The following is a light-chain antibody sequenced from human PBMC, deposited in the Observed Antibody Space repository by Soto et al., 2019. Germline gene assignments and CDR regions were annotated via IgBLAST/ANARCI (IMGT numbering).Light chain of an antibody. CDR2: GVS. CDR1: RSDIGSYNY. CDR3: SSYAGSNNFV. Sequence: QSALTQPASVSGSPGQSITISCSGTRSDIGSYNYVAWYQQFPGKTPKILIYGVSNWPSGVSSRFSGSKSGNTASLTISGLQAEDEADYYRSSYAGSNNFVFGTGTKVTVL. V-gene: IGLV2-14*01. J-gene: IGLJ1*01.